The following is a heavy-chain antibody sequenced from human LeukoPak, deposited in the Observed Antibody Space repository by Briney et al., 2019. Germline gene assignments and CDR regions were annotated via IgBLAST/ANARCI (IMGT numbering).Heavy chain of an antibody. Sequence: ASVKVSCKASGYTFTSYGISWVRQAPGQGLEWMGIINPSGGSTSYAQKFQGRVTMTRDTSTSTVYMELSSLRSEDTAVYYCARDKGATVTTYAFDIWGQGTMVTVSS. CDR2: INPSGGST. D-gene: IGHD4-17*01. CDR3: ARDKGATVTTYAFDI. V-gene: IGHV1-46*01. CDR1: GYTFTSYG. J-gene: IGHJ3*02.